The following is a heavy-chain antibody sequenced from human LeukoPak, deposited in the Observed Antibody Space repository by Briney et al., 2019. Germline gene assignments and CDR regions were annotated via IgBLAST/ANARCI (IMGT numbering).Heavy chain of an antibody. Sequence: GGSLRLSCAASGFTFSSYAMSWVRQAPGKGLEWVSAISGSGGSTYYADSVKGRFTISRDNSKNTLYLQMNSLRAEDTAVYYCAKSPNPIAVAGTDWFDPWGQGTLVTVSS. V-gene: IGHV3-23*01. D-gene: IGHD6-19*01. CDR1: GFTFSSYA. J-gene: IGHJ5*02. CDR3: AKSPNPIAVAGTDWFDP. CDR2: ISGSGGST.